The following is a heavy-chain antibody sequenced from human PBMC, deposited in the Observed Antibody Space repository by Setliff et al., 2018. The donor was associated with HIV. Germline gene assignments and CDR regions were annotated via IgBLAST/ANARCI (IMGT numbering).Heavy chain of an antibody. CDR3: ARQTSYDRGYSYCFDE. CDR1: GDSISSHY. D-gene: IGHD5-18*01. J-gene: IGHJ4*01. V-gene: IGHV4-59*11. Sequence: SETLSLTCTVSGDSISSHYWSWIRQAPGKGLEWIGTMYFSGNARNSPSLKSRVTISLDTSKNQLSLNLTSVTAADTAVYYCARQTSYDRGYSYCFDEWGHGTLVTVSS. CDR2: MYFSGNA.